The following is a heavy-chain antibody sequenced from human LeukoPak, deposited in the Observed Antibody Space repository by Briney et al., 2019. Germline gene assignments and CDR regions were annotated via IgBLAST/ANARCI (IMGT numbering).Heavy chain of an antibody. CDR3: AKDYGY. CDR1: GFTFSNYW. J-gene: IGHJ4*02. D-gene: IGHD3-10*01. Sequence: PGGSLRLSCAASGFTFSNYWLTWVRQAPGQGLEWVANIKQDGSEKHYVDSVKGRFTISRDNAKNSLYLQMNSLRAEDTAVYYCAKDYGYWGQGTLVTVSS. V-gene: IGHV3-7*03. CDR2: IKQDGSEK.